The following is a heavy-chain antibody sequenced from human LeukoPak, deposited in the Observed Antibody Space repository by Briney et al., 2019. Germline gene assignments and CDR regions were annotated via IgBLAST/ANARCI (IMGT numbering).Heavy chain of an antibody. V-gene: IGHV1-8*01. CDR2: MNPNSGNT. J-gene: IGHJ3*02. CDR3: ARNVGIYPAFDI. CDR1: GYTFTSYD. D-gene: IGHD1-26*01. Sequence: ASVKVSCKASGYTFTSYDINWVRQATGQGLEWMGWMNPNSGNTGYAQKFQGRVTMTRNTSISTAYMELSSLRSEDTAVYYCARNVGIYPAFDIWGQGTMVTVSS.